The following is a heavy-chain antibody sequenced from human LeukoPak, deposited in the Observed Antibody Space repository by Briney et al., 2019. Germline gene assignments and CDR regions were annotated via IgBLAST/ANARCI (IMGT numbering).Heavy chain of an antibody. V-gene: IGHV3-23*01. CDR1: GFTFSSYA. D-gene: IGHD3-22*01. CDR3: AKPYASSMIVVVDFDY. Sequence: PGGSLRLSCAASGFTFSSYAMSWVRQAPGKGLEWVSAISGSGGSTYYADSVKGRFTISRDNSKNTLYLQMNSLRAEDTAVYYCAKPYASSMIVVVDFDYWGQGTLVTVSS. J-gene: IGHJ4*02. CDR2: ISGSGGST.